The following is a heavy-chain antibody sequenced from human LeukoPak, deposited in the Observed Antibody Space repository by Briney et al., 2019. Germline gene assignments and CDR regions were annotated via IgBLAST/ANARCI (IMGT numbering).Heavy chain of an antibody. Sequence: PSETLSLTYTVSGDSIRSSYWSWIRQSPGKGLEWIGYISTSGNTNYNPSLKSRVSISIDTSKNQFSLKLSSVTAADTAVYYCARLRNFEENYYYMDVWAKGTTVTVSS. V-gene: IGHV4-4*09. CDR1: GDSIRSSY. D-gene: IGHD3-9*01. J-gene: IGHJ6*03. CDR3: ARLRNFEENYYYMDV. CDR2: ISTSGNT.